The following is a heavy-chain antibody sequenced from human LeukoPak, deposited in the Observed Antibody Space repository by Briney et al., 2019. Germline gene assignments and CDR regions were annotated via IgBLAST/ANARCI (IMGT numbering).Heavy chain of an antibody. CDR1: GFTFSSYW. CDR2: IKQDGSEK. Sequence: GGSLRLSCAASGFTFSSYWMSWVRQAPGKGLERVANIKQDGSEKYYVDSVKGRFTISRDNAKNSLYLQMNSLRAEDTAVYYCARLITMIVVVIEHDAFDIWGQGTMVTVSS. J-gene: IGHJ3*02. V-gene: IGHV3-7*01. D-gene: IGHD3-22*01. CDR3: ARLITMIVVVIEHDAFDI.